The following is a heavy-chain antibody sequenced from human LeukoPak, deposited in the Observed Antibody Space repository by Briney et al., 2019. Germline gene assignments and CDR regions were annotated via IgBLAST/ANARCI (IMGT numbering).Heavy chain of an antibody. V-gene: IGHV3-74*01. J-gene: IGHJ6*03. Sequence: PGGSLSLSCAASGFTFSSYCMHWVRQAPGKGLVWVSSINSAGSSTAYADSVKGRFTISRDNAKNTLYLQINSLRAENTAVYYCARGGSSWYIPMDVWGKGTTVTLPS. D-gene: IGHD6-13*01. CDR3: ARGGSSWYIPMDV. CDR1: GFTFSSYC. CDR2: INSAGSST.